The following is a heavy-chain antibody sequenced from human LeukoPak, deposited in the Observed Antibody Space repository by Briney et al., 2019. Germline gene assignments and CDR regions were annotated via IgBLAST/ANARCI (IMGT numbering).Heavy chain of an antibody. CDR1: GGTFSSYA. CDR2: IIPILGIA. Sequence: ASVKVSCKASGGTFSSYAISWVRQAPGQGLEWMGRIIPILGIANYAQKFQGRVTITADKSTSTAYMELSSLRSEDTAVYYCARDGYSSGWFPPRPEYFQHWGQGTLVTVSS. J-gene: IGHJ1*01. D-gene: IGHD6-19*01. CDR3: ARDGYSSGWFPPRPEYFQH. V-gene: IGHV1-69*04.